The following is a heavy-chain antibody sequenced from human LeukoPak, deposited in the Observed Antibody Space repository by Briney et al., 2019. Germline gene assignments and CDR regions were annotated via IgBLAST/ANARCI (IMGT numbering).Heavy chain of an antibody. V-gene: IGHV1-2*02. Sequence: GASVKVSCKSSGYTFTGYYMHWVRQAPGQGLEWMGWINPNSGDTNYAQKFQGRVTITRDTSASTAYMELSSLRSEDTAVYYCARLPLRYCTNGVCSPHFDYWGQGTLVTVSS. D-gene: IGHD2-8*01. J-gene: IGHJ4*02. CDR3: ARLPLRYCTNGVCSPHFDY. CDR1: GYTFTGYY. CDR2: INPNSGDT.